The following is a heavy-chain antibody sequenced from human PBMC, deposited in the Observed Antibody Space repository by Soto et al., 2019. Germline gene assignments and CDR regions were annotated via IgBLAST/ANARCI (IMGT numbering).Heavy chain of an antibody. CDR2: INHSGST. Sequence: PSETLSLTCAVYGGSFSGYYWSWIRQPPGKGLEWIGEINHSGSTNYNPSLKSRVTISVDTSKNQFSLKLSSVTAADTAVYYCARFSVVATMEYWGQGTLVTVSS. V-gene: IGHV4-34*01. D-gene: IGHD5-12*01. CDR1: GGSFSGYY. J-gene: IGHJ4*02. CDR3: ARFSVVATMEY.